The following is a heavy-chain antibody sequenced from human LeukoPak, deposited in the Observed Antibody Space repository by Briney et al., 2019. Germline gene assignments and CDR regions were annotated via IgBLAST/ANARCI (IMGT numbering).Heavy chain of an antibody. CDR2: INPNSGGT. CDR3: AREGIWNYVDFDY. Sequence: GASVKVSCKASGYTFTGYYMHWVRQAPGQGLEWMGWINPNSGGTNYAQKFQGRVTMTRDTSISTACMELSRLRSDDTAVYYCAREGIWNYVDFDYWGQGTLVTVSS. CDR1: GYTFTGYY. D-gene: IGHD1-7*01. J-gene: IGHJ4*02. V-gene: IGHV1-2*02.